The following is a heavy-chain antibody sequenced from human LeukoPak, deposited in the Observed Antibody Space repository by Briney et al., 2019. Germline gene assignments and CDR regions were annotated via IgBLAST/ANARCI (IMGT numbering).Heavy chain of an antibody. CDR1: GGSFSGHY. D-gene: IGHD3-3*01. J-gene: IGHJ4*02. CDR2: INHDGSS. Sequence: PSETLSLTCAVYGGSFSGHYWIWIRQPPGKGLEWIGGINHDGSSNSNPSLRSRVTISVDTSKNQFSLRLSSVSAADTAVYYCARGARYLGWFVVGRPPSEYYLDNWGQGTQVTVSS. CDR3: ARGARYLGWFVVGRPPSEYYLDN. V-gene: IGHV4-34*01.